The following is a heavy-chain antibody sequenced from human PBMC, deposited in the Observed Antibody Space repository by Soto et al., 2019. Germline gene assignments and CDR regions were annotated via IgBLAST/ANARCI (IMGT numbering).Heavy chain of an antibody. Sequence: SETLSLTCAVSGYSISSGYYWGWIRQPPGKGLEWIGSIYHSGSTYYNPSLKSRVTISVDTSKNQFSLKLSSVTAADTAVYYCARVNFGVVIIDYWGQATLVTVSS. CDR2: IYHSGST. CDR1: GYSISSGYY. D-gene: IGHD3-3*01. J-gene: IGHJ4*02. V-gene: IGHV4-38-2*01. CDR3: ARVNFGVVIIDY.